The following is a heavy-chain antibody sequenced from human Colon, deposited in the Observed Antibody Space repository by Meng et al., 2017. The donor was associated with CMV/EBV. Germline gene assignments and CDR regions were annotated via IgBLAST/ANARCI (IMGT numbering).Heavy chain of an antibody. J-gene: IGHJ4*02. CDR1: GFTFSSYS. Sequence: GGSLRLSCAASGFTFSSYSMNWVRQAPGKGLEWVSSISSSSSYIYYADSVKGRFTISRDNAKNSLYLQMNSLRAEDTAVYYCARGSISGVTYWEYWGRGTLVTVSS. D-gene: IGHD1-26*01. CDR3: ARGSISGVTYWEY. V-gene: IGHV3-21*01. CDR2: ISSSSSYI.